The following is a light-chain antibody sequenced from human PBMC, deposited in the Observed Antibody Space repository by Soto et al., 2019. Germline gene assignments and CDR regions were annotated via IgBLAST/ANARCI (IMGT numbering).Light chain of an antibody. J-gene: IGLJ2*01. Sequence: QSALTQPPSASGSPGQSVTISCTGTSSDVGGYNYVSWYQQHPGKAPKLMIYEVSKRPSGVPDRFSGSKSGNTASLTVSGLQAEDEADYYCQSYDSSLSGVVFGGGTQLTVL. CDR2: EVS. CDR3: QSYDSSLSGVV. V-gene: IGLV2-8*01. CDR1: SSDVGGYNY.